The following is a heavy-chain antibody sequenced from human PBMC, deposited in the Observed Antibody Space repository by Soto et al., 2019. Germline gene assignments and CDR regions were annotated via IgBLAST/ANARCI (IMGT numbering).Heavy chain of an antibody. CDR3: AREVGSGSYYKHESPDYYYYGMDV. J-gene: IGHJ6*02. CDR2: IWYDGSNK. D-gene: IGHD3-10*01. CDR1: GFTFSSYG. Sequence: QVQLVESGGGVVQPGRSLRLSCAASGFTFSSYGMHWVRQAPGKGLEWVAVIWYDGSNKYYADSVKGRFTISRDNSKNTLYLQMNSLRAEETAVYYCAREVGSGSYYKHESPDYYYYGMDVWGQGTKVTVSS. V-gene: IGHV3-33*01.